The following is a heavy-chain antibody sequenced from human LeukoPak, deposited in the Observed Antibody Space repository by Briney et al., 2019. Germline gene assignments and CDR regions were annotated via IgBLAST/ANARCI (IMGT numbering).Heavy chain of an antibody. CDR3: ARELEYSSSWYDY. J-gene: IGHJ4*02. Sequence: GGSLLLSCAASGFTFSSYSMNWVRQAPGKGLEWVSSISSSSSYIYYADSVKGRFTISRDNAKNSLYLQMNSLRAEDTAVYYCARELEYSSSWYDYWGQGTLVTVSS. CDR1: GFTFSSYS. V-gene: IGHV3-21*01. D-gene: IGHD6-13*01. CDR2: ISSSSSYI.